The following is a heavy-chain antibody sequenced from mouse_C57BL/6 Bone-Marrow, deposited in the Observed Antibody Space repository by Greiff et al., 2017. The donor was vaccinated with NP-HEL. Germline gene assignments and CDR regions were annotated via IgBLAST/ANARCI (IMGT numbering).Heavy chain of an antibody. V-gene: IGHV10-3*01. Sequence: EVQLMESGGGLVQPKGSLKLSCAASGFTFNTYAMHWVSQTPGQGLEWVARISSKSSNSATYYADSVKDRFTISKAASQSILDLQMNNLKTEDTALYYCVRGASDDWGQGTTLTVSS. J-gene: IGHJ2*01. CDR3: VRGASDD. D-gene: IGHD6-1*01. CDR2: ISSKSSNSAT. CDR1: GFTFNTYA.